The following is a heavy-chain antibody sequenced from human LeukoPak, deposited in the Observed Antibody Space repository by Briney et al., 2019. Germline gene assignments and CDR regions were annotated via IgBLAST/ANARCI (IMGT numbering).Heavy chain of an antibody. D-gene: IGHD7-27*01. CDR2: IKQDGSEK. CDR1: GFTFSSYW. CDR3: ARTTGDPYFSEYYFDY. V-gene: IGHV3-7*01. J-gene: IGHJ4*02. Sequence: PGGSLRLSCAASGFTFSSYWMSWVRQAPGKGLEWVANIKQDGSEKYYVDSVKGRFTISRDNAKNSLYLQMNSLRAEDTAAYYCARTTGDPYFSEYYFDYWGQGTLVTVSS.